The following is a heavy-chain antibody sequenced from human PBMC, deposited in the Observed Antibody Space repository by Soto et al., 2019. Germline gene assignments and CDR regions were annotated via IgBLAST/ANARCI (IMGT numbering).Heavy chain of an antibody. CDR2: IYYSGSP. Sequence: SETLSLTCTVSGGSISRYYWSWIRQPPGKGLEWIGYIYYSGSPDYNPSLKTRVTISVDTSKNQFSLKLSSVTAADTAIYYCARHGYEYPYNWFDPWGRGTLVTVSS. J-gene: IGHJ5*02. CDR3: ARHGYEYPYNWFDP. V-gene: IGHV4-59*01. CDR1: GGSISRYY. D-gene: IGHD5-12*01.